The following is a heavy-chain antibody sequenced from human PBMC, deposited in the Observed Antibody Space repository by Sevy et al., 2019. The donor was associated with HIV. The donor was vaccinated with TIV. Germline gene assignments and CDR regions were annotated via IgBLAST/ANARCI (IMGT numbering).Heavy chain of an antibody. D-gene: IGHD6-25*01. CDR3: AKSMGGFDAFDI. J-gene: IGHJ3*02. V-gene: IGHV3-23*01. CDR2: ISGSGVST. CDR1: GFTFSSYD. Sequence: GGSLRLSCEASGFTFSSYDMSWVRQAPGKGLEWVSVISGSGVSTYYADSVKGRFTISRDNSKNTLYLQLNSLRAEDTAVYYCAKSMGGFDAFDIWGQGTMVTVSS.